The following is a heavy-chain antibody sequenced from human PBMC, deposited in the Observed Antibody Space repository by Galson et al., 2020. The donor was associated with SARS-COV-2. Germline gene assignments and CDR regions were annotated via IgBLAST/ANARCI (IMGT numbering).Heavy chain of an antibody. D-gene: IGHD3-22*01. CDR2: IAPSDSYT. CDR3: AKHGDSSSWYDGKGSFEI. J-gene: IGHJ3*02. V-gene: IGHV5-10-1*01. CDR1: GYSFTDYW. Sequence: KIGESLKISCTGSGYSFTDYWITWVRQMPGKGLEWVGRIAPSDSYTYYSPSFHGHVTLSVDSSISTAYLQWSSLKASDTAYYYCAKHGDSSSWYDGKGSFEIWGQGTVVTVSS.